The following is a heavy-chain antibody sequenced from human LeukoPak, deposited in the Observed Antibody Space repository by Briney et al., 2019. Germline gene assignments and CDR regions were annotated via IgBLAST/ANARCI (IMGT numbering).Heavy chain of an antibody. J-gene: IGHJ4*02. CDR2: IYTSGST. Sequence: SETLSLTCTVSGGSISSGSYYWSWIRQPAGKGLEWIGRIYTSGSTNYNPSLRSRVTISVDTSKNQFSLKLSSVTAADTAVYYCARVTTGGYYNCWGQGTLVTVSS. CDR1: GGSISSGSYY. CDR3: ARVTTGGYYNC. V-gene: IGHV4-61*02. D-gene: IGHD3-22*01.